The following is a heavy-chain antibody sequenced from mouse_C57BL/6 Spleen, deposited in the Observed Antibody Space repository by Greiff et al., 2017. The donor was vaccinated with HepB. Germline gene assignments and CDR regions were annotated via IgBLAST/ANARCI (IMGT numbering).Heavy chain of an antibody. D-gene: IGHD2-4*01. CDR2: IDPSDSYT. CDR1: GYTFTSYW. J-gene: IGHJ3*01. CDR3: ARGGDYDGAWFAY. V-gene: IGHV1-50*01. Sequence: VQLKQPGAELVKPGASVKLSCKASGYTFTSYWMQWVKQRPGQGLEWIGEIDPSDSYTNYNQKFKGKATLTVDTSSSTAYMQLSSLTSEDSAVYYCARGGDYDGAWFAYWGQGTLVTVSA.